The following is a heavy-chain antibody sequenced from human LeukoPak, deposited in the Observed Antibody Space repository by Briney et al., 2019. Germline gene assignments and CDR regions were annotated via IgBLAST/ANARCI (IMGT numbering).Heavy chain of an antibody. V-gene: IGHV3-48*01. Sequence: PGGSLRLSCAASGFTFSSYSMNWVRQAPGKGLEWVSYISSSSSTIYYADSVKGRFTISRDNAKNSLYLQMNSLRAEDTAVYYCARAIASSGYYRWFDPWGQGTLVTVSS. CDR3: ARAIASSGYYRWFDP. J-gene: IGHJ5*02. CDR2: ISSSSSTI. D-gene: IGHD3-22*01. CDR1: GFTFSSYS.